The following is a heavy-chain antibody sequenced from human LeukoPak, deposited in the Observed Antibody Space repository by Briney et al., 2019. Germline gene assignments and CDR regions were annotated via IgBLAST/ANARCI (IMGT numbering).Heavy chain of an antibody. V-gene: IGHV5-51*01. CDR1: GYTFTDYW. CDR3: ARLADTTS. Sequence: GESLKISCQGSGYTFTDYWIAWVRQMPGKGLEWMGIIYTGDSDTRYSPSFQGQVTISADKSTTTAYLQWRSLKASDTAIYFCARLADTTSWGQGTLVTVSS. J-gene: IGHJ5*02. D-gene: IGHD1-26*01. CDR2: IYTGDSDT.